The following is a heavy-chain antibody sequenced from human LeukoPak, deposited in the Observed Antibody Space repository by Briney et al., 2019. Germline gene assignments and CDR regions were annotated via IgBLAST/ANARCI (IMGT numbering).Heavy chain of an antibody. D-gene: IGHD3-10*01. CDR2: LSFDGTIT. CDR1: GFTFSSYA. V-gene: IGHV3-30*04. CDR3: ARDSTYYYGSGSSGPHYFGY. J-gene: IGHJ4*02. Sequence: GGSLRLSCAASGFTFSSYALHWVRQAPGKGLEWVAVLSFDGTITYYADSVKGRSTISRDNSKNTLYLQLNSLRAEDTAVYYCARDSTYYYGSGSSGPHYFGYWGQGTLVTVSS.